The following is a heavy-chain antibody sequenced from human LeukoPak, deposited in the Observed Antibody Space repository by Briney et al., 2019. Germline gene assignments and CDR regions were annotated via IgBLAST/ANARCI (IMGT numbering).Heavy chain of an antibody. Sequence: ASVKVSCKVSGYTLTELSMHWVRQAPGKGLEWMGGFDPEDGETIYAQKFQGRVTMTEDTSTDTAYMDLSSLRSEDTAVYYRATVSVRYSYGYRYYYGMDVWGQGTTVTVSS. D-gene: IGHD5-18*01. V-gene: IGHV1-24*01. CDR3: ATVSVRYSYGYRYYYGMDV. J-gene: IGHJ6*02. CDR1: GYTLTELS. CDR2: FDPEDGET.